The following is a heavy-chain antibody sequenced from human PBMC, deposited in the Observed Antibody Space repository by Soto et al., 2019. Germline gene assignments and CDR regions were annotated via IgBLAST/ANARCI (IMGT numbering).Heavy chain of an antibody. CDR1: GGTFSSYA. D-gene: IGHD2-2*02. CDR2: IIPIFGTA. Sequence: SVKVSCKASGGTFSSYAISWVRQAPGQGLEWMGGIIPIFGTANYAQKFQGRVTITADESTSTAYMELSSLRSEDTAVYYCARGPPIVVVPAAIHPDYYYYGMDVWGQGTTVTAP. J-gene: IGHJ6*02. V-gene: IGHV1-69*13. CDR3: ARGPPIVVVPAAIHPDYYYYGMDV.